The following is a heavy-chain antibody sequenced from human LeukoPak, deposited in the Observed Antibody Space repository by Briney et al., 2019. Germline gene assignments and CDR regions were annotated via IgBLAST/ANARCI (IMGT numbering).Heavy chain of an antibody. V-gene: IGHV3-9*01. CDR1: GFTFDDYA. CDR2: ISWNSGSI. D-gene: IGHD1-1*01. CDR3: ARDPDWT. J-gene: IGHJ5*02. Sequence: GGSLRLSCAASGFTFDDYAMHWVRQAPGKGLEWVSGISWNSGSIGYADSVKGRFTISRDNAKNSLYLQMNSLRAEDTAVYYCARDPDWTWGQGTLVTVSS.